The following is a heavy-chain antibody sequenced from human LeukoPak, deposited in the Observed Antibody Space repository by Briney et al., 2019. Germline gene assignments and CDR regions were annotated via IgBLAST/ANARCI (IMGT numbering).Heavy chain of an antibody. V-gene: IGHV3-21*04. CDR1: GFTFSSYS. J-gene: IGHJ5*02. Sequence: GGSLRLSCAASGFTFSSYSMNWVRQAPGKGLEWVSSISSSSSYICYADSVKGRFTISRDNSKNTLYLEMNSLRADDTAVYYCAKRGNTISFFDPWGQGTLVTVSS. CDR3: AKRGNTISFFDP. CDR2: ISSSSSYI. D-gene: IGHD5-24*01.